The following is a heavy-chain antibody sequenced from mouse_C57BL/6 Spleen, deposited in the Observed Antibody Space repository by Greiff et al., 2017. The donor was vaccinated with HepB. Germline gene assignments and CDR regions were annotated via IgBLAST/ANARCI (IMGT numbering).Heavy chain of an antibody. V-gene: IGHV14-2*01. J-gene: IGHJ3*01. D-gene: IGHD4-1*01. CDR3: AIDWGGFAY. CDR2: IDPEDGET. CDR1: GFNIKDYY. Sequence: EVQLQQSGAELVKPGASVKLSCTASGFNIKDYYMHWVKQRTEQGLEWIGRIDPEDGETKYDPKFQGKATITTDTSSNTAYLQLSSLTSEDTAVYYCAIDWGGFAYWGQGTLVTVSA.